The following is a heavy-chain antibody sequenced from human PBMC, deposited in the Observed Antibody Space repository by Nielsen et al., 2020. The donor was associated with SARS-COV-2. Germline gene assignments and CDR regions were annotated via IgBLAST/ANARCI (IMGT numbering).Heavy chain of an antibody. V-gene: IGHV3-15*01. Sequence: GESLKISCAASGFTFSKARMGRVRQEPGKGLEWVGRIKSKTDGGTTDYAAPVKGRFTISRDDSKNTLYLQMNSLKTEDTAVYYCTTLTMASYYYYGMDVWGQGTTVTVSS. D-gene: IGHD3-10*01. CDR3: TTLTMASYYYYGMDV. CDR2: IKSKTDGGTT. CDR1: GFTFSKAR. J-gene: IGHJ6*02.